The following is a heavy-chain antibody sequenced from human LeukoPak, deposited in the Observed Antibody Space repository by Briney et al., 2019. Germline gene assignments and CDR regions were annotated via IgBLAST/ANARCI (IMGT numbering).Heavy chain of an antibody. CDR3: VRLESRYNVNDGPDY. Sequence: GGSLRLSCSASGFTFSGYTMHWVRQAPGKGLEFVSAIREDVRITHYADSVQGRFTISRDNSKDTLYLQMSSLRAEDTAVYYCVRLESRYNVNDGPDYWGQGTLVTVSS. J-gene: IGHJ4*02. V-gene: IGHV3-64D*06. CDR1: GFTFSGYT. D-gene: IGHD5/OR15-5a*01. CDR2: IREDVRIT.